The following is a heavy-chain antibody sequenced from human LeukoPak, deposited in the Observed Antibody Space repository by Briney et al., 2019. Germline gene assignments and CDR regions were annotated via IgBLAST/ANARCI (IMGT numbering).Heavy chain of an antibody. CDR1: GYTFTSYG. Sequence: ASVKVSCKASGYTFTSYGISWVRQAPGQGLEWMGWISAYNGNTNYARKLQGRVTMTTDTSTSTAYMELRSLRSDDTAVYYCARGTSSSWYPGGEYYYYMDVWGKGTTVTVSS. V-gene: IGHV1-18*01. CDR2: ISAYNGNT. D-gene: IGHD6-13*01. CDR3: ARGTSSSWYPGGEYYYYMDV. J-gene: IGHJ6*03.